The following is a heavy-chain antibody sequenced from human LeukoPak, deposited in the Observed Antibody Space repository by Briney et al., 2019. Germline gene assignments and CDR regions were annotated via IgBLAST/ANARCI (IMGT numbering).Heavy chain of an antibody. CDR3: ARDAYTTTSNWLDP. CDR2: ITGDGSEI. Sequence: PGGSLRLSCEASGFTLNKYWMHWVRQAPGNGLVCVSRITGDGSEIAYADSVKGRFTVSRDDAKNTLFLQMTSLRVEDTAIYYCARDAYTTTSNWLDPWGQGTLVTVSS. V-gene: IGHV3-74*01. J-gene: IGHJ5*02. CDR1: GFTLNKYW. D-gene: IGHD4-17*01.